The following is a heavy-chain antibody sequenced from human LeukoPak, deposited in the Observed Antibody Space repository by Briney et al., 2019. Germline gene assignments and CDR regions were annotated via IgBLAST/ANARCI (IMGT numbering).Heavy chain of an antibody. CDR3: AILGMFPD. D-gene: IGHD3-10*02. J-gene: IGHJ1*01. Sequence: ASVKVSCKASGGTFTRYVISWVRQAPGQGLEWMGRFIPMHGTANYAHKFQGRVILNADQSTGQAYMELTCLRSEGTAEYYCAILGMFPDWGQG. CDR1: GGTFTRYV. CDR2: FIPMHGTA. V-gene: IGHV1-69*10.